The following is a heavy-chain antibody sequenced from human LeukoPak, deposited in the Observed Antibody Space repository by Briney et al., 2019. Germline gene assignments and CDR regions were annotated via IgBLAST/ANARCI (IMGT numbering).Heavy chain of an antibody. CDR3: ATVAGYFDY. Sequence: GGSLRLSCAASGFTFSSYSMNWVRQAPGKGLEWVSYISSSSSTIYYADSVKGRFTISRDNTKNSLYLHMSSLRADDTAVYFCATVAGYFDYWGQGTLVTVSS. D-gene: IGHD2-21*01. CDR2: ISSSSSTI. CDR1: GFTFSSYS. V-gene: IGHV3-48*04. J-gene: IGHJ4*02.